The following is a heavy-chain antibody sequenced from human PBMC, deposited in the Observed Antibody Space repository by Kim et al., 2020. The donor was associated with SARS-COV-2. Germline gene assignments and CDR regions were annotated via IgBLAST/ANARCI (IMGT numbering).Heavy chain of an antibody. CDR2: ISSTSDTI. J-gene: IGHJ1*01. CDR1: GFTFSSYT. CDR3: ARDLRDGQNHPGYFQL. V-gene: IGHV3-48*04. D-gene: IGHD7-27*01. Sequence: GGSLRLSCAASGFTFSSYTINWVRQPPGKGLEWISYISSTSDTIYYADSVKGRFTISRDNAETSLYLQMNSLRAEDTAVYYCARDLRDGQNHPGYFQLWGQGTLVTVSS.